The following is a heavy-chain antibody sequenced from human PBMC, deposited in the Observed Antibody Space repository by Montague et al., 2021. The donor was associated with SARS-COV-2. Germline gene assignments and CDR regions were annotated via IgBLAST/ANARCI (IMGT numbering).Heavy chain of an antibody. CDR3: ARQYSATLPAVY. Sequence: SETLSLTCTVSGGSISSFYWGWIRQPPGKGLEWIGYISDSGSTNYNPSLTSRVTMSVDTSKNQFSLKVNSVTAADTAVYYCARQYSATLPAVYWGQGTLVTVSS. CDR1: GGSISSFY. CDR2: ISDSGST. J-gene: IGHJ4*02. V-gene: IGHV4-59*08. D-gene: IGHD2-15*01.